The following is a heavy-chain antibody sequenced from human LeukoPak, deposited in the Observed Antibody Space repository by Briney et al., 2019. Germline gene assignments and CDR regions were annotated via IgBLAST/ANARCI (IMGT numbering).Heavy chain of an antibody. Sequence: SETLSLTCTVSGGSISGYYWTWIRQPPGKGLEWIGYIYSTGSTNYNPSLKSRVTISVDTSKSQSSLKLSSVTAADTAVYYCARDDGLFDYWGQGTLVTVSS. D-gene: IGHD3-16*01. V-gene: IGHV4-59*01. J-gene: IGHJ4*02. CDR1: GGSISGYY. CDR3: ARDDGLFDY. CDR2: IYSTGST.